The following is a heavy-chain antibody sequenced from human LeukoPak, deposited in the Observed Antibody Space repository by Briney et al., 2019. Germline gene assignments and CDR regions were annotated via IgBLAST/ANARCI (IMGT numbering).Heavy chain of an antibody. CDR1: GGSVSSGSYY. Sequence: SETLSLTCTVSGGSVSSGSYYWNWIRQPPGKGLEWVGNIYYTGSTNYNPSLKSRVTISVDTSKNQFSLKLSSVTAADTAVYYCARGYCSGGNCYWFDYWGQGTLVTVSS. J-gene: IGHJ4*02. CDR3: ARGYCSGGNCYWFDY. CDR2: IYYTGST. D-gene: IGHD2-15*01. V-gene: IGHV4-61*01.